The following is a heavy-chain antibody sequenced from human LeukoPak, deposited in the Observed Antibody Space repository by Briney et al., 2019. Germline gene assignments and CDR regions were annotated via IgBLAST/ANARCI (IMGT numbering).Heavy chain of an antibody. Sequence: GGSLRLSCAASGFTFSSYWMNWARQAPGKGLEWVASINHNGNVNYYVDSVKGRFTISRDNPKNTLYLQMNSLTAEDTAVYYCARGYSSRLYNWLDPWGQGTLVTVSS. CDR3: ARGYSSRLYNWLDP. J-gene: IGHJ5*02. D-gene: IGHD6-13*01. CDR2: INHNGNVN. CDR1: GFTFSSYW. V-gene: IGHV3-7*04.